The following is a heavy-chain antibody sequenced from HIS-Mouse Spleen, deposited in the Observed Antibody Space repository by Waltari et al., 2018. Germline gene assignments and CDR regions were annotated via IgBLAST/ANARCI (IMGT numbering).Heavy chain of an antibody. CDR2: MNPNSGNT. CDR1: GYTFTSYD. CDR3: ASYCSSTSCNPYYYYYYGMDV. Sequence: QVQLVQSGAEVKKPGASVKVSCKASGYTFTSYDINWVRQATGQGLEWMGWMNPNSGNTGYAQKFQGRVTMTRNTSISTAYMELSSLRSEDTAVYYCASYCSSTSCNPYYYYYYGMDVWGQGTTVTVSS. J-gene: IGHJ6*02. D-gene: IGHD2-2*01. V-gene: IGHV1-8*01.